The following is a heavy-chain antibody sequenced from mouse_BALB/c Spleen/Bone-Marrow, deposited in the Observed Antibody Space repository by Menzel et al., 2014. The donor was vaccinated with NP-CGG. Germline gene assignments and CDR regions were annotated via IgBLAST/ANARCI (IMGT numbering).Heavy chain of an antibody. CDR2: ISNKANGYTT. Sequence: EVQRVESGGGLVQPGGSLRLSCAASGFTFTDYYMSWVRQPPGKALEWLGFISNKANGYTTEGSVSVKGRFTISRDNSQSIHYLQKSALRAEGSAPYDWARGANSDNDWYLDVWGAGTTVTVSS. CDR3: ARGANSDNDWYLDV. V-gene: IGHV7-3*02. D-gene: IGHD6-1*01. J-gene: IGHJ1*01. CDR1: GFTFTDYY.